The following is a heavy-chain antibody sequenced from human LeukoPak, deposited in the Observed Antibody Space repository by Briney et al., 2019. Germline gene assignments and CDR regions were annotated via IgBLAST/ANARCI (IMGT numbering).Heavy chain of an antibody. D-gene: IGHD3-22*01. J-gene: IGHJ4*02. CDR3: ARDETDYYDSSGYKGY. V-gene: IGHV3-7*01. CDR2: IKQDGSEK. CDR1: GFTFSSYW. Sequence: GGSLRLSCAASGFTFSSYWMSWVRQAPGKGLEWVANIKQDGSEKYYVDSVKGRFTISRDNAKNSLYLQMNSLRAEGTAVYYCARDETDYYDSSGYKGYWGQGTLVTVSS.